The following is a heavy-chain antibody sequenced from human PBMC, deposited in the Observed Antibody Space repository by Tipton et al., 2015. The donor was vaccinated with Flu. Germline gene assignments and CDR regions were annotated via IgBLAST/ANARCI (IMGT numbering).Heavy chain of an antibody. J-gene: IGHJ5*02. Sequence: LTCAVSGDSISSDYYWGWIRQFPGKGLEWIGTVSRTGSTIYNPSLKSRVAISIDRSKNQFSLNLKSVTAGDMAVYCCARRDYSNYVSDPKSWFDPWGQGTLVTVSS. V-gene: IGHV4-38-2*01. CDR1: GDSISSDYY. D-gene: IGHD4-11*01. CDR3: ARRDYSNYVSDPKSWFDP. CDR2: VSRTGST.